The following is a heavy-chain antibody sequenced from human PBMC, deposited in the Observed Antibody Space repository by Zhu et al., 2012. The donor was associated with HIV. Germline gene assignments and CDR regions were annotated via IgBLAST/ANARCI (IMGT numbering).Heavy chain of an antibody. D-gene: IGHD3-16*02. J-gene: IGHJ4*03. Sequence: EVQLLEPGGGLVQPGGSLRLSCAASGFTFSSYAMTWVRQAPGKGLEWVSAISGSGGSTYYADSVKGRFTISRDNSKNTLYLQMTSLRAEDTAVYYCDERSRGGMITVLGDLSPTSRDWGQGTLVHRLL. CDR2: ISGSGGST. V-gene: IGHV3-23*01. CDR3: DERSRGGMITVLGDLSPTSRD. CDR1: GFTFSSYA.